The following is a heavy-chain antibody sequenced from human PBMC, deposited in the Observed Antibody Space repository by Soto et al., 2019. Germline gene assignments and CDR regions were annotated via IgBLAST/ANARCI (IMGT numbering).Heavy chain of an antibody. V-gene: IGHV3-23*01. CDR3: AKIFKGQQLVDY. J-gene: IGHJ4*02. D-gene: IGHD6-13*01. CDR2: ISGSGGST. CDR1: GFTFSSYA. Sequence: GGSLRLSCAASGFTFSSYAMSWVRQAPGKGLEWVSAISGSGGSTYYADYVKGRFTISRDNSKNTLYLQMNSLRAEDTAVYYCAKIFKGQQLVDYWGQGTLVTVSS.